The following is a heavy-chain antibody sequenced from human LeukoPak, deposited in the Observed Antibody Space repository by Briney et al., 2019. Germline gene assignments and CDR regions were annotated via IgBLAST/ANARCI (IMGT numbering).Heavy chain of an antibody. J-gene: IGHJ4*02. CDR2: IKGDGIST. V-gene: IGHV3-74*01. Sequence: PGGSLRLSCAASGFDFSSNWMHWVRHAPGQGLVWVSRIKGDGISTNYADSVKGRFTISRDIAKNSLYLQMNSLRAEDTAVYYCATPLDYYDSSGYHQGGDWGQGTLVTVSS. CDR1: GFDFSSNW. CDR3: ATPLDYYDSSGYHQGGD. D-gene: IGHD3-22*01.